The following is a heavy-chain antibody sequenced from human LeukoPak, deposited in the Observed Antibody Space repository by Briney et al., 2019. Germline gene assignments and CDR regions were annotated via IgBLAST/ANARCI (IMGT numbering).Heavy chain of an antibody. Sequence: SETLSLTCTVSGVSMSSGDYHWSWIRHRPGKGLEWIGYISYRGSTFYNPSLMSRATISVDTSKKQLSLDLRSVAVADTAVHYCARAGSGPYFASGAYFDYWGQGTPVTVSS. V-gene: IGHV4-31*03. J-gene: IGHJ4*02. CDR1: GVSMSSGDYH. CDR2: ISYRGST. CDR3: ARAGSGPYFASGAYFDY. D-gene: IGHD3-22*01.